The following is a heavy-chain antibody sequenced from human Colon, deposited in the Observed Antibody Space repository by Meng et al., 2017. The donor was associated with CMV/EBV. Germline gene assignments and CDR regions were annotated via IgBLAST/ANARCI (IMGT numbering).Heavy chain of an antibody. CDR3: ARNQLLWGLGYYYYGMDV. D-gene: IGHD2-2*01. CDR2: MNPNSGNT. CDR1: GYTFTSYD. V-gene: IGHV1-8*01. J-gene: IGHJ6*02. Sequence: ASVKVSCKASGYTFTSYDINWVRQATGQGLEWMGWMNPNSGNTGYAQKFQGRDTMTRNTSISTAYMELSSLRSEDTAVYYCARNQLLWGLGYYYYGMDVWGQGTTVTVSS.